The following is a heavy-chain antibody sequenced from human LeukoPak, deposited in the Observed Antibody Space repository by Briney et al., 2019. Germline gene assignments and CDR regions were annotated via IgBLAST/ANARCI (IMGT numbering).Heavy chain of an antibody. D-gene: IGHD2-2*01. CDR1: GGSISSGGYY. CDR3: ASRPLGYCSNTSCYEAYYFDY. V-gene: IGHV4-31*03. J-gene: IGHJ4*02. CDR2: IYYSGST. Sequence: SETLSLTCTVSGGSISSGGYYWSWIRQHPGKGLGWIGYIYYSGSTYYNPSLKSRVTISVDTSKNQFSLKLSSVTAADTAVYYCASRPLGYCSNTSCYEAYYFDYWGQGTLVTVSS.